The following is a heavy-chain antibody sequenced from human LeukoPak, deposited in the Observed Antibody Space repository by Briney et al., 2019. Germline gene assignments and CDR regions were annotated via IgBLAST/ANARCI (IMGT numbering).Heavy chain of an antibody. CDR1: GFTFSSYA. CDR3: AKDSEYSYGYPTPSMDV. J-gene: IGHJ6*02. D-gene: IGHD5-18*01. V-gene: IGHV3-43*02. Sequence: PGGSLRLSCAASGFTFSSYAMHWVRQAPGKGLEWVSLISGDGGSTYYADSVKGRFTISRDNSKNSLYLQMNSLRTEDTALYYCAKDSEYSYGYPTPSMDVWGQGTTVTVSS. CDR2: ISGDGGST.